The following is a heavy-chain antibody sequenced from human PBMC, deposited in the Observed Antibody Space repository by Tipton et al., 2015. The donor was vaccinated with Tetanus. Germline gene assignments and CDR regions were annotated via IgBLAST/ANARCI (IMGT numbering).Heavy chain of an antibody. J-gene: IGHJ5*02. CDR3: ARARPRRAWDYDP. CDR1: GFTFSDYY. Sequence: SLRLSCAASGFTFSDYYMSWIRQPPGKGLEWLSFISGTGGYTTYADSVRGRFTISRDDATHSVYLQMNSLRADDTAIYFCARARPRRAWDYDPWGQGALVTVSS. D-gene: IGHD1-26*01. V-gene: IGHV3-11*06. CDR2: ISGTGGYT.